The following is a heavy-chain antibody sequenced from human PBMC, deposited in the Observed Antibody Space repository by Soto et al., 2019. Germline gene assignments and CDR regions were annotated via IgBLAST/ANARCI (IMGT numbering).Heavy chain of an antibody. CDR2: IYYSGST. V-gene: IGHV4-59*01. D-gene: IGHD1-26*01. J-gene: IGHJ4*02. CDR1: GGSISSYY. Sequence: QVQLQESGPGLVKPSETLSLTCTVSGGSISSYYWSWIRQPPGKGLEWIGYIYYSGSTNYNPSLKIRVTISVDTSKNQFSLKLSSVTAADTAVYYCASLLDAFDYWGQGTLVTVSS. CDR3: ASLLDAFDY.